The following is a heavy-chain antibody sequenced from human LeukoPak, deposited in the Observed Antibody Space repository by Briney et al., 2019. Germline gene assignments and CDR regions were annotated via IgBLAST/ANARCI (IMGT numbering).Heavy chain of an antibody. CDR1: GFTFDDYA. J-gene: IGHJ4*02. CDR2: ISWNSGSI. D-gene: IGHD6-19*01. Sequence: GGSLRPSCAASGFTFDDYAMHWVRQAPGKGLEWVSGISWNSGSIGYADSVKGRFTISRDNAKNSLYLQMNSLRAEDTALYYCAKDSGGWYRYWGQGTLVTVSS. V-gene: IGHV3-9*01. CDR3: AKDSGGWYRY.